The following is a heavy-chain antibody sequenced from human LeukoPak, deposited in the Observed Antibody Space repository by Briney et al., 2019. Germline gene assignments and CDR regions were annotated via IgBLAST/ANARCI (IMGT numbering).Heavy chain of an antibody. J-gene: IGHJ4*02. CDR2: FSHRGGS. CDR3: ARAQDFTDSSGPNYLDF. D-gene: IGHD3-22*01. V-gene: IGHV4-38-2*02. CDR1: GYSLSSGFF. Sequence: PSETLSLTCTVSGYSLSSGFFCDWIRQSPGKGLEWIGSFSHRGGSYHNPSLKSRVTISVDTSKNQFSLKLLSVTAADTAVYYCARAQDFTDSSGPNYLDFWGQGILVTVSS.